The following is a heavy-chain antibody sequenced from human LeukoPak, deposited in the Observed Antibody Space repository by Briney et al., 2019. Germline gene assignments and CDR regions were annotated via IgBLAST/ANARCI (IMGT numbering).Heavy chain of an antibody. CDR3: ARAFRARYFDL. D-gene: IGHD2/OR15-2a*01. Sequence: PSETLSLTCTVSGGSITISSYYWGWIRQPPGTGLEWIGIIYYSGSTYYNPSLKGRVTISVDTSKNQFSLKLSSVTAADTAVYYCARAFRARYFDLWGRGTLVTVSS. CDR2: IYYSGST. CDR1: GGSITISSYY. J-gene: IGHJ2*01. V-gene: IGHV4-39*01.